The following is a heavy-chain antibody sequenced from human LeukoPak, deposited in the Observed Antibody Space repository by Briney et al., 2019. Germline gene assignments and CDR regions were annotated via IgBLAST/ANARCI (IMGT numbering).Heavy chain of an antibody. CDR2: IIPIFGTA. D-gene: IGHD1-1*01. CDR1: GGTFSSYA. Sequence: SVKVSCKASGGTFSSYAISWVRQAPGQGLEWMGGIIPIFGTANYAQKFQGRVTITADESTSTAYMDLSSLRSEDTAVYYCARENSTGSYLFDYWGQGTLVTVSS. CDR3: ARENSTGSYLFDY. V-gene: IGHV1-69*13. J-gene: IGHJ4*02.